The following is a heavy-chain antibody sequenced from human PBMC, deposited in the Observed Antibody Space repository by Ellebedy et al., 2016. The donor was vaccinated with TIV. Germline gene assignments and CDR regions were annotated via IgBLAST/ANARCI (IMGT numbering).Heavy chain of an antibody. D-gene: IGHD4-17*01. V-gene: IGHV3-33*01. J-gene: IGHJ6*02. Sequence: GESLKISCAASGFTFSSYGMHWVRQAPGKGLEWVAVIWYDGSNKYYADSVKGRFTISRDNSKNTLYLQMNSLRAKDTAVYYCARGGGDGDYVSDYYYYGMDVWGQGTTVTVSS. CDR1: GFTFSSYG. CDR3: ARGGGDGDYVSDYYYYGMDV. CDR2: IWYDGSNK.